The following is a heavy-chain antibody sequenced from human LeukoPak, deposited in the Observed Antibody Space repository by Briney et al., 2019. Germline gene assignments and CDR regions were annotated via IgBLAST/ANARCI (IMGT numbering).Heavy chain of an antibody. J-gene: IGHJ4*02. Sequence: PGGSLRLSCAASGFTFSSYAMSWVRQAPGKGLEWVSAISGSGGSTYYADSVKGRFTISRDNSKNTLYLQMNSLRAEDTAVYYCARAFHYDILTGYQYYFDYWGQGTLVTVSS. CDR1: GFTFSSYA. CDR2: ISGSGGST. D-gene: IGHD3-9*01. CDR3: ARAFHYDILTGYQYYFDY. V-gene: IGHV3-23*01.